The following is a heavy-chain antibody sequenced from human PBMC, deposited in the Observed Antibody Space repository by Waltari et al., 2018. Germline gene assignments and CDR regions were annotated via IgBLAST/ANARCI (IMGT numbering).Heavy chain of an antibody. CDR2: ISYDGSNK. CDR3: ARDWCSGGSCYFVGY. CDR1: GFTFSSYA. V-gene: IGHV3-30*01. D-gene: IGHD2-15*01. Sequence: QVQLVESGGGVVQPGRSLRLSCAASGFTFSSYAMHWVRPAPGKGLEWVAVISYDGSNKYYADSVKGRFTISRDNSKNTLYLQMNSLRAEDTAVYYCARDWCSGGSCYFVGYWGQGTLVTVSS. J-gene: IGHJ4*02.